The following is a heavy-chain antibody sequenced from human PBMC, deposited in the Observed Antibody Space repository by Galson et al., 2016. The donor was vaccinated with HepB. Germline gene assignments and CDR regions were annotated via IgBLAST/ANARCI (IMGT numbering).Heavy chain of an antibody. CDR2: IHYSGST. Sequence: ETLSLTCTVSGGSISSIIYYWEWIRQPPGKGLEWIGSIHYSGSTYYNPSLKSRVTISVDTSKNQFSLKLTSVTAADTAVYYCARRLVGLLETGTYWYFDLWGRGTPVTVSS. V-gene: IGHV4-39*01. CDR3: ARRLVGLLETGTYWYFDL. J-gene: IGHJ2*01. D-gene: IGHD3-10*01. CDR1: GGSISSIIYY.